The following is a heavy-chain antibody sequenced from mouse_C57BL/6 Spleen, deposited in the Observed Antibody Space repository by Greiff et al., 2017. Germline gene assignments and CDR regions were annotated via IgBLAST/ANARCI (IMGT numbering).Heavy chain of an antibody. D-gene: IGHD2-1*01. CDR2: INPSTGGT. CDR3: AKIYYYYDAMDY. J-gene: IGHJ4*01. Sequence: VHVKQSGPELVKPGASVKISCKASGYSFTDYYMNWVKKSPEKSLEWIGEINPSTGGTTYNQKFKAKATLTVDKSSSTAYMQLKSLTADDSAGYYCAKIYYYYDAMDYWGQGTSVTVSS. V-gene: IGHV1-42*01. CDR1: GYSFTDYY.